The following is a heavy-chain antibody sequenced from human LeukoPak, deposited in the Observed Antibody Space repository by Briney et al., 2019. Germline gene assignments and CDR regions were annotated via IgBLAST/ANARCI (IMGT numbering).Heavy chain of an antibody. D-gene: IGHD3-10*01. Sequence: SETLSLTCTVPGGSISSSSYYWGWIRQPPGKGLEWIGSIYYSGSTYYNPSLKSRVTISVDTSKNQFSLKLSSVTAADTAVYYCARRLPMVRDNYYYYGMDVWGQGTTVTVSS. V-gene: IGHV4-39*01. CDR1: GGSISSSSYY. CDR3: ARRLPMVRDNYYYYGMDV. CDR2: IYYSGST. J-gene: IGHJ6*02.